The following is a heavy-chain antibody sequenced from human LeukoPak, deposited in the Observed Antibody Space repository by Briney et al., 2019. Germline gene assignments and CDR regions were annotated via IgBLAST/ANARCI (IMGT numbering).Heavy chain of an antibody. CDR2: IKQDGSEK. Sequence: PGGSLRLSCAASGFTFSTYWMSWVRQAPGKGLEWVANIKQDGSEKYYVDSVKGRFTISRDNAKKSLYLQMNSLRAEDTAVYYCAKDQSTRGYYYVGAPDYWGQGTLVTVSS. D-gene: IGHD3-22*01. V-gene: IGHV3-7*01. CDR1: GFTFSTYW. CDR3: AKDQSTRGYYYVGAPDY. J-gene: IGHJ4*02.